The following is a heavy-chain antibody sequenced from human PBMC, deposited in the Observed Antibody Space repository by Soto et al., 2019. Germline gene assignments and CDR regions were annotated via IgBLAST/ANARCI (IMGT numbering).Heavy chain of an antibody. CDR2: IYPSDSDT. Sequence: PXESLTISCTTSGYTVTTYWVGLVRQRPGEGLEWMGIIYPSDSDTRYSPSFQGHVMFSVDKSLETAYLEWSSLKTSDTAVYFCARRAGVMVPFDYWGQGTQVTVYS. CDR3: ARRAGVMVPFDY. D-gene: IGHD3-16*01. J-gene: IGHJ4*02. V-gene: IGHV5-51*01. CDR1: GYTVTTYW.